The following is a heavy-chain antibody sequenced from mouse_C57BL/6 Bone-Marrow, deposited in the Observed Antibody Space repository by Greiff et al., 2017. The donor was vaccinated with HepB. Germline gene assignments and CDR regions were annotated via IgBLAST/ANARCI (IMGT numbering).Heavy chain of an antibody. CDR3: TREDDGYYWFAN. V-gene: IGHV1-15*01. CDR1: GYTFTDYE. CDR2: IDPETGGT. J-gene: IGHJ3*01. D-gene: IGHD2-3*01. Sequence: QVQLQQSGAELVRPGASVTLSCKASGYTFTDYEMHWVKQTPVHGLEWIGAIDPETGGTAYNQKFKGKAILTADKSSSTAYMELRSLTSEDSAVYYCTREDDGYYWFANWGQGTLVTVSA.